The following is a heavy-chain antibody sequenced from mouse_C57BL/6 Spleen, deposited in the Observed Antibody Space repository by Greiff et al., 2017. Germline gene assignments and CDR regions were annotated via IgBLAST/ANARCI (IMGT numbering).Heavy chain of an antibody. V-gene: IGHV14-4*01. D-gene: IGHD1-1*01. CDR1: GFNIKDDY. CDR2: IDPENGDT. J-gene: IGHJ2*01. CDR3: TTPLYYGSSYVYFDY. Sequence: VQLQQSGAELVRPGASVKLSCTASGFNIKDDYMHWVKQRPEQGLEWIGWIDPENGDTEYASKFQGKATITADTSSNTAYLQLSSLTSEDTAVYYCTTPLYYGSSYVYFDYWGQGTTLTVSS.